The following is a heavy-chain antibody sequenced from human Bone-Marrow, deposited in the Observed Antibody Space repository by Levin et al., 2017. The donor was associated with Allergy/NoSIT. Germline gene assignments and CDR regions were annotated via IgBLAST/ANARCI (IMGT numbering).Heavy chain of an antibody. D-gene: IGHD2-8*02. CDR1: GFIFSSYT. Sequence: GESLKISCVASGFIFSSYTMNWVRQAPGKGLECVSSIRSNSKDIYSADSVKGRFTTSRDNAKKSLYLEMNSLRAEDTAVYYCVSQSGGSDYWGQGTLVTVSS. CDR2: IRSNSKDI. CDR3: VSQSGGSDY. J-gene: IGHJ4*02. V-gene: IGHV3-21*01.